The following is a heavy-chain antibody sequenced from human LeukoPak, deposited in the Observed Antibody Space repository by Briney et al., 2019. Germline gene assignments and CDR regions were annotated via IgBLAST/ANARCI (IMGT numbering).Heavy chain of an antibody. Sequence: ASVKVSCKASGYTFTSYYMLWVRQAPGHGLEWMGIINPSGGSTSYAQKIQGRVTMTRDTSTSTVYMELSSLRSEDTAVYYCARDRIAAAGYFDYWGQGTLVTVSS. V-gene: IGHV1-46*01. CDR2: INPSGGST. CDR1: GYTFTSYY. CDR3: ARDRIAAAGYFDY. J-gene: IGHJ4*02. D-gene: IGHD6-13*01.